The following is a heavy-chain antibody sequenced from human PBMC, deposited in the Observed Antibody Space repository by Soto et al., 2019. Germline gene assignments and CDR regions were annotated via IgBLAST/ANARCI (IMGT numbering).Heavy chain of an antibody. CDR2: IGYDGSNK. CDR1: GFTFSSYG. V-gene: IGHV3-33*01. Sequence: ESGGGVVQPGRSLGLSCAASGFTFSSYGMHWVRQAPGKGLEWVAVIGYDGSNKYYADSVKGRFTISRDNSKNTLYLQMNSLRAEDTAVYYCARDGWDSSSSLYYYYGMDVWGQGTTVTVSS. J-gene: IGHJ6*02. D-gene: IGHD6-6*01. CDR3: ARDGWDSSSSLYYYYGMDV.